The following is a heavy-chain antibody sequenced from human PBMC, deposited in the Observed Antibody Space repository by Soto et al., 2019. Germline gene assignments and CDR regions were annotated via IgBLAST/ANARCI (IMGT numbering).Heavy chain of an antibody. D-gene: IGHD3-3*01. J-gene: IGHJ6*02. CDR2: INTDGSIT. CDR3: SRVLLEHNSKNAMDV. V-gene: IGHV3-74*01. Sequence: EVKLVESGGGLVQPGGSLRLSCAASGFTFRDYWMHWVRQAPGKGLVWVSRINTDGSITNYADSVRGRFTFSRDNAKDTLFLQMDSLRAEDTAVYYCSRVLLEHNSKNAMDVWGQGATLTVSS. CDR1: GFTFRDYW.